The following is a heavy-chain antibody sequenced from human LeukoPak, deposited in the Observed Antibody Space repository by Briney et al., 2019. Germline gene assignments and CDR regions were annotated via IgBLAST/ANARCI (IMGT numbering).Heavy chain of an antibody. CDR3: ARCDYAVPGGKY. Sequence: GGSLRLSCAASGFTFSSYGMHWVRQAPGKGLEWVAVISYDGSNKYYADSVKGRFTISRDNSKNTLYLQMNSLRAEDTAVYYCARCDYAVPGGKYWGQGILVTVSS. V-gene: IGHV3-30*03. D-gene: IGHD2-21*01. CDR1: GFTFSSYG. J-gene: IGHJ4*02. CDR2: ISYDGSNK.